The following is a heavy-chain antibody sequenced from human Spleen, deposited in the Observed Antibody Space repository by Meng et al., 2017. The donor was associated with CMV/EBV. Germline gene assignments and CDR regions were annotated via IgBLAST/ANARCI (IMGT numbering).Heavy chain of an antibody. J-gene: IGHJ4*02. Sequence: SETLSLTCTVSGYSISSGYYWGWVRQPPGKGLEWIGSIYHSGSTYYNPSLKSRVTISVDTSKNQFSLKLSSVTAADTAVYYCARAGGTGTGFHWGQGTLVTVSS. CDR2: IYHSGST. CDR1: GYSISSGYY. V-gene: IGHV4-38-2*02. D-gene: IGHD1/OR15-1a*01. CDR3: ARAGGTGTGFH.